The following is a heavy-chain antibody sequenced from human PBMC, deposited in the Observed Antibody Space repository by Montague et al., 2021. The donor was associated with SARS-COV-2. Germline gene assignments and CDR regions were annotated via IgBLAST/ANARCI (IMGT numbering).Heavy chain of an antibody. CDR1: GGSISSSS. J-gene: IGHJ4*02. CDR3: ARVPPGLLWFGEIDY. D-gene: IGHD3-10*01. Sequence: LSLTCTVSGGSISSSSYYWAWIRQPPGKGLEWVAVISYDGSNKYYADSVKGRFTISRDNSKNTLYLQMDSLRAEDTAVYYCARVPPGLLWFGEIDYWGQGTLVTVSS. CDR2: ISYDGSNK. V-gene: IGHV3-30-3*01.